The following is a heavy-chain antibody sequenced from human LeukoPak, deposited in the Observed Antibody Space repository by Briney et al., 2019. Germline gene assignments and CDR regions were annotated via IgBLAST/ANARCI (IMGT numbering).Heavy chain of an antibody. CDR1: GYTFTSYD. CDR2: MNPNSGNT. D-gene: IGHD2-15*01. Sequence: VASVKVSCKASGYTFTSYDINWVRQATGQGLEWMGWMNPNSGNTGYAQKFQGRVTMTRNTSTSTAYMELSSLRSEDTAVYYCARVVVVAGLNWFDPWGQGTLVTVSS. V-gene: IGHV1-8*01. J-gene: IGHJ5*02. CDR3: ARVVVVAGLNWFDP.